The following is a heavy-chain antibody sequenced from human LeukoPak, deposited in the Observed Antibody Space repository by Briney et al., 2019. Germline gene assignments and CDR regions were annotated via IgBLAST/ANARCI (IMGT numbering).Heavy chain of an antibody. V-gene: IGHV4-39*01. Sequence: PSETLSLTCTVSGGSISSSSYYWGWIRQPPGKGLEWVGSIYYSGSTYYNPSLKSRVTISVDTSKNQFSLKLSSVTAADTAVYYCASIPGYSSGGYYYYYMDVWGKGTTVTVSS. CDR3: ASIPGYSSGGYYYYYMDV. D-gene: IGHD6-19*01. J-gene: IGHJ6*03. CDR2: IYYSGST. CDR1: GGSISSSSYY.